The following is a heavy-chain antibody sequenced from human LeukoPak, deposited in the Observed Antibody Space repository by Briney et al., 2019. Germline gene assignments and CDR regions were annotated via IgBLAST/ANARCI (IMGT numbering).Heavy chain of an antibody. J-gene: IGHJ4*02. CDR3: ARDYCTGGSCYSYFDF. Sequence: GGSLRLSCAASGFTFSSCAMSWVRQAPGKGLDWVSAISGSGTTTYYADSVKGRFTISRDNAKNSLYLQMNSLRADDTAVYYCARDYCTGGSCYSYFDFWGQGTLVTVSS. CDR2: ISGSGTTT. D-gene: IGHD2-15*01. V-gene: IGHV3-23*01. CDR1: GFTFSSCA.